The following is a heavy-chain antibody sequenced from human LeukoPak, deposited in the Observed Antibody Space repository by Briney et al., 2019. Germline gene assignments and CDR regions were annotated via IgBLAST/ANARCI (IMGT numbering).Heavy chain of an antibody. D-gene: IGHD3-10*01. CDR2: MNPNSGNT. CDR3: ARGWNYYGRTGFDY. J-gene: IGHJ4*02. V-gene: IGHV1-8*01. CDR1: GYTFTSYD. Sequence: ASVKVSCKASGYTFTSYDINWVRQATGQGLEWMGWMNPNSGNTGYSQKFRGRVTMTRNTSINTAYMELSSLRSEDTAVYYCARGWNYYGRTGFDYWGQGTLVTVSS.